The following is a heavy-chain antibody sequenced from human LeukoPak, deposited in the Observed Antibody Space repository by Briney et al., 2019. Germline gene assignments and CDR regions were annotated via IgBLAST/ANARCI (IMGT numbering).Heavy chain of an antibody. CDR1: GGSFSGYY. CDR2: INHSGST. J-gene: IGHJ4*02. CDR3: ARGVSKRGAAAGKGTLDY. V-gene: IGHV4-34*01. Sequence: PSETLSLTCAVYGGSFSGYYWSWIRQPPGKGLEWIGEINHSGSTNYNPSLKSRVTISVDTSKNQFSLKLSSVTAADTAVYHCARGVSKRGAAAGKGTLDYWGQGTLVTVSS. D-gene: IGHD6-13*01.